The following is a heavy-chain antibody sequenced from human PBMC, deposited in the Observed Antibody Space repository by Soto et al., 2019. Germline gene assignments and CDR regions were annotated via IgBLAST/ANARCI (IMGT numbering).Heavy chain of an antibody. CDR2: IIPRFGTA. CDR1: GGTFSSYA. D-gene: IGHD3-22*01. V-gene: IGHV1-69*01. J-gene: IGHJ4*02. CDR3: AKVKYDSSGYYRNFDY. Sequence: QVQLVQSGADVKKPGSSVKVSCKASGGTFSSYAISWVRQAPGQGLEWVGGIIPRFGTANYAQKFQGRVTITADESTSTAYMELSSPRSEDTAMYYCAKVKYDSSGYYRNFDYWGQGTLVTVSS.